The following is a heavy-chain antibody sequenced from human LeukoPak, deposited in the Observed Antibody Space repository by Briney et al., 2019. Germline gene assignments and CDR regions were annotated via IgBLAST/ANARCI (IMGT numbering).Heavy chain of an antibody. Sequence: SETLSPTCTVSGGSISSSSYYWGWIRQPPGKGLEWIGSIYYSGSTYYNPSLKSRVTISVDTSKNQFSLKLSSVTAADTAVYYCARQLGYCSSTSCYADKVDYWGQGTLVTVSS. V-gene: IGHV4-39*01. CDR3: ARQLGYCSSTSCYADKVDY. CDR2: IYYSGST. CDR1: GGSISSSSYY. J-gene: IGHJ4*02. D-gene: IGHD2-2*01.